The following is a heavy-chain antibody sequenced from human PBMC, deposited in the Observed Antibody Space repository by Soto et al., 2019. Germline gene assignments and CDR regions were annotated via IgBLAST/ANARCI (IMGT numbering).Heavy chain of an antibody. V-gene: IGHV1-2*02. CDR2: INPNSGGT. Sequence: QVQLVQSGAEVGKPGASVKVSCKASGFTFTAYYIHWVRRARGQGPEWLGWINPNSGGTSYSQKFRARITLTRDTSISTAYMEMISLTSDDTAVFYCARANSIRPYYYNMDVWGQGTAVTVSS. CDR3: ARANSIRPYYYNMDV. J-gene: IGHJ6*02. CDR1: GFTFTAYY. D-gene: IGHD2-21*01.